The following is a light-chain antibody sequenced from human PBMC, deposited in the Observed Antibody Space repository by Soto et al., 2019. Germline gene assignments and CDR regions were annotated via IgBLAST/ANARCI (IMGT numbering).Light chain of an antibody. CDR1: SSNIGANS. Sequence: QSVLTQPPSASGAPGQTVTISCSGSSSNIGANSVNWYQQVPGKAPKFLISSNNQRPSGVPDRFSGSKSGTSASLAISGLQSDDEADYYCAAWDDTLDVFYVFGSGTKLTVL. CDR3: AAWDDTLDVFYV. V-gene: IGLV1-44*01. CDR2: SNN. J-gene: IGLJ1*01.